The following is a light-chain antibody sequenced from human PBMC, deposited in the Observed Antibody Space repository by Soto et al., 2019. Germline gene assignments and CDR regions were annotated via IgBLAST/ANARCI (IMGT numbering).Light chain of an antibody. CDR1: SSDVGGYNY. Sequence: SALTQPASVSVSPGQSITISCTGTSSDVGGYNYVSWYQQHPGKAPKLMIYEVSNRPSGVSNRFSGSKSGNTASLTISGLQADDEDDYYCTSYTSSSTLYVFGTGTKVTV. J-gene: IGLJ1*01. CDR2: EVS. V-gene: IGLV2-14*01. CDR3: TSYTSSSTLYV.